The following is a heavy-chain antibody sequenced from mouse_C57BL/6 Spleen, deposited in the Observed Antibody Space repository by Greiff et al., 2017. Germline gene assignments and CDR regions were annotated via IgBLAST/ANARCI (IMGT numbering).Heavy chain of an antibody. CDR3: ARDGFNYYFDY. J-gene: IGHJ2*01. D-gene: IGHD1-3*01. CDR1: GFTFSDYY. V-gene: IGHV5-16*01. Sequence: EVKLVESEGGLVQPGSSMKLSCTASGFTFSDYYMAWVRQVPEKGLDWVANINYDGSSTYYLDSLKSRSIISGDNAKNILYLQMSSLKSEDTATYYCARDGFNYYFDYWGQGTTLTVSS. CDR2: INYDGSST.